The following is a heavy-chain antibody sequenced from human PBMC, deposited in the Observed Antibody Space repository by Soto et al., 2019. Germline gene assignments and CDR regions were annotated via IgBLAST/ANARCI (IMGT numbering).Heavy chain of an antibody. CDR2: TYYRSKWYN. Sequence: SQTLSLTCAISGDSVSSNSAAWNWIRQSPSRGLEWLGRTYYRSKWYNDYAVSVKSRITINPDTSKNQFSLQLNSVTPEDTAVYYCASGPLWFGELLFHYGMDVWGQGTTVTVSS. J-gene: IGHJ6*02. D-gene: IGHD3-10*01. CDR3: ASGPLWFGELLFHYGMDV. CDR1: GDSVSSNSAA. V-gene: IGHV6-1*01.